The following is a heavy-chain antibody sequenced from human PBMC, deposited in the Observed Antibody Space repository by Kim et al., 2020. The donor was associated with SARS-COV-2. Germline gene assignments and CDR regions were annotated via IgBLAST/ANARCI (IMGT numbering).Heavy chain of an antibody. Sequence: GGSLRLSCAASSFIFTNAWMSWVRQAPGKGLEWVGRIKSKGEYGTIDYAAPVRGRFTISRDDSKNILWLQMSSLKSEDTAVYYCTTGGEGGVLDNWGQGTLVTVSS. V-gene: IGHV3-15*01. CDR3: TTGGEGGVLDN. CDR1: SFIFTNAW. J-gene: IGHJ4*02. D-gene: IGHD3-16*01. CDR2: IKSKGEYGTI.